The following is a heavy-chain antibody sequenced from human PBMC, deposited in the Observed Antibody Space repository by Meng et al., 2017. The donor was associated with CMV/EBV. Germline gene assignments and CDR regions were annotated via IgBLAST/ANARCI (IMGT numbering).Heavy chain of an antibody. CDR1: GGTVTSYA. CDR3: ARVCGGSCFDY. J-gene: IGHJ4*02. Sequence: QLQLVSSGGEVKTPGSSVQVSCKAAGGTVTSYAIRWVRQAPGQGLEWMGGIIPIFGTANYAQKFQGRVTITADESTSTAYMELSSLRSEDTAAYYCARVCGGSCFDYWGQGTLVTVSS. CDR2: IIPIFGTA. V-gene: IGHV1-69*01. D-gene: IGHD2-15*01.